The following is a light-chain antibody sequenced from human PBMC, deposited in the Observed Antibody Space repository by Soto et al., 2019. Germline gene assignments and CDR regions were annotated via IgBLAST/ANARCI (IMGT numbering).Light chain of an antibody. Sequence: QSALNQPPSVSGSPGQSVTISCTGTSSDVGGYNYVSWYQQHPGKAPKLMIYDVSQRPSGVPDRFSGSKSGNTASLTVSGLQAEDEADYYCSSYAGAHIVFGTGTKVTVL. CDR3: SSYAGAHIV. CDR2: DVS. CDR1: SSDVGGYNY. V-gene: IGLV2-8*01. J-gene: IGLJ1*01.